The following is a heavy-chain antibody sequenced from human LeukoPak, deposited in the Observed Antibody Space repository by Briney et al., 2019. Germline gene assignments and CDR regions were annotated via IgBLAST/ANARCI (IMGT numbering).Heavy chain of an antibody. CDR1: GFTFNSYG. Sequence: SGGSLRLSCAASGFTFNSYGMHWVRQAPGKGLEWVAFIRFDGSDKYYSDSVKGRFTISRDNSKNTMYLQMNNLREEDTAVYYCTRDPILGAPDYFDYWGQGTLVTVSS. J-gene: IGHJ4*02. D-gene: IGHD1-26*01. CDR3: TRDPILGAPDYFDY. CDR2: IRFDGSDK. V-gene: IGHV3-30*02.